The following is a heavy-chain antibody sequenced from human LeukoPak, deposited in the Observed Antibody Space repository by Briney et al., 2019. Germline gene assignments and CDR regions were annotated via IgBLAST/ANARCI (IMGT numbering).Heavy chain of an antibody. J-gene: IGHJ4*02. CDR1: GFTFSSYA. CDR2: ISYDGSNK. CDR3: ARDRGYSGYDFFDY. V-gene: IGHV3-30*04. D-gene: IGHD5-12*01. Sequence: PGRSLRLSCAASGFTFSSYATHWVRQAPGKGLEWVAVISYDGSNKYYADSVKGRFTISRDNSKNTLYLQMNSLRAEDTAVYYCARDRGYSGYDFFDYWGQGTLVTVSS.